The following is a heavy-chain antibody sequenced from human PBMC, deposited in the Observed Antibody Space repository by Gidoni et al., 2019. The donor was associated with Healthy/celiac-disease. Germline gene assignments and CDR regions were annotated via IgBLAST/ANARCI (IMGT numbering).Heavy chain of an antibody. D-gene: IGHD3-3*01. CDR1: GGTFSSYA. CDR3: ARVYDFWSGYPKYYYYGMDV. Sequence: QVQLVQSGAAVKKPGSSVKVSCKASGGTFSSYAISWVRQAPGQGLEWMGGIIPIFGTANYAQKFQDRVTITADKSTSTAYMELSSLRSEDTAVYYCARVYDFWSGYPKYYYYGMDVWGQGTTVTVSS. CDR2: IIPIFGTA. V-gene: IGHV1-69*06. J-gene: IGHJ6*02.